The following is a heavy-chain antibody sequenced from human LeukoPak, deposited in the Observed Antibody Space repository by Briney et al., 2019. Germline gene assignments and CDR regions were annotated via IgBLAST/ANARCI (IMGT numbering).Heavy chain of an antibody. CDR3: ARRPSGGSTWFDP. J-gene: IGHJ5*02. V-gene: IGHV5-51*01. CDR1: GYSFPSYW. D-gene: IGHD2-8*02. Sequence: GESLKISCQGSGYSFPSYWIGWVRQTPVKGLEWMGIIYAGDSDTKYSPSFQGQVTISADKSISTAYLQWSSLKTSDTAMYYCARRPSGGSTWFDPWGQGTLVTVSS. CDR2: IYAGDSDT.